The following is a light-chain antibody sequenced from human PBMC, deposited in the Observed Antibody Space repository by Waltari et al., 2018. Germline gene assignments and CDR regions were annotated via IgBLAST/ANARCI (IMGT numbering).Light chain of an antibody. CDR2: AAS. Sequence: EIVLTQSPGTLSLSPGERATPSCRASQSISSTYLAWYQQKPGQAPSLLIYAASSRATGIPDRFSGSGSGTDFTLTINRLEPEDFAVYYCQQSDTSSVTFGQGTRLEIK. J-gene: IGKJ5*01. V-gene: IGKV3-20*01. CDR1: QSISSTY. CDR3: QQSDTSSVT.